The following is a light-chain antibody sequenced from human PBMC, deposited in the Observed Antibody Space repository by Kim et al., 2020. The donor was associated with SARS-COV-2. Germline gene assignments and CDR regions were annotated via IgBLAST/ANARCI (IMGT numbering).Light chain of an antibody. CDR2: RKN. J-gene: IGLJ2*01. V-gene: IGLV3-19*01. CDR3: NSRDNSGDHVV. CDR1: SLRTYY. Sequence: ALGQTVRITCQGDSLRTYYAPCYQQKPGQDPIVVIYRKNSRPSGIPDRFSGSSSGNTASLPVTGAQAVDEADYYCNSRDNSGDHVVFGGGSQLTVL.